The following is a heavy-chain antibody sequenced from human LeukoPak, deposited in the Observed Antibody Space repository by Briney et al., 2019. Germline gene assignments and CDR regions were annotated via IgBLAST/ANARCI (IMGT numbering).Heavy chain of an antibody. J-gene: IGHJ3*02. Sequence: KPSETLSLTCSFYGRSFSAYYRSWIRHPPGEGREWSGEINRSGSTNNNPSLKSRVTISVVTSKNQFSLKLSSVTATDTAVYHCTIGMSTMRAAFDIWGQGTMVTVSS. CDR3: TIGMSTMRAAFDI. CDR1: GRSFSAYY. V-gene: IGHV4-34*01. D-gene: IGHD5-24*01. CDR2: INRSGST.